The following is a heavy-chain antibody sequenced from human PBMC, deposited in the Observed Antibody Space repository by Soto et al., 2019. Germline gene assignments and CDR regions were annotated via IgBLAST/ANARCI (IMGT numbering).Heavy chain of an antibody. D-gene: IGHD3-10*01. CDR3: AKGRGGSGSLTPRVDF. CDR1: GFTFNNYA. Sequence: EVQLLESGGGLVQPGGSLRLSCAASGFTFNNYAMTWVRQAPGKGLEWVSAISGGGDTTSYADSVKGRFTVSRDGSKNPLDLQMSRLRAEDPALYYCAKGRGGSGSLTPRVDFWGQGTLVTVSS. V-gene: IGHV3-23*01. CDR2: ISGGGDTT. J-gene: IGHJ4*02.